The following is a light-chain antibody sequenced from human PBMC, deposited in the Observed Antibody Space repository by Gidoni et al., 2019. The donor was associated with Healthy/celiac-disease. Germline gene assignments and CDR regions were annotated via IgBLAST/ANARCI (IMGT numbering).Light chain of an antibody. V-gene: IGKV1-39*01. J-gene: IGKJ1*01. CDR1: QCISNY. CDR3: QQSYNTPRT. Sequence: IQMTHSPSSLSASVGDRVTITCPASQCISNYLNWYQQKPGKAPKLLIYDASSLQSGVPSRFSGSGSGTDFTLTISSLQPEDFATYYCQQSYNTPRTFGQGTKVDIK. CDR2: DAS.